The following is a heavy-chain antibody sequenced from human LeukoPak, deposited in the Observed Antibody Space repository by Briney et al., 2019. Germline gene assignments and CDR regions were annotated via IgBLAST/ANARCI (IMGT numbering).Heavy chain of an antibody. D-gene: IGHD6-19*01. CDR2: INSDGSST. V-gene: IGHV3-74*01. Sequence: GGSLRLSCAASGFTFSSYWMHWVRQAPGKGLVWVSRINSDGSSTSYADSVKGRFTISRDNSKNTLYLQMNSLRAEDTAVYYCAKRGAAVAGTVNWFDPWGQGTLVTVSS. J-gene: IGHJ5*02. CDR1: GFTFSSYW. CDR3: AKRGAAVAGTVNWFDP.